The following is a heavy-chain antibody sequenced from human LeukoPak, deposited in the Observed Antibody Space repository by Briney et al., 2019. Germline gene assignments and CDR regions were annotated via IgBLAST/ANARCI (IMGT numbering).Heavy chain of an antibody. V-gene: IGHV1-2*02. Sequence: ASVKVSCKASGYTFTGYYMHWVRQAPGQGLEWMGWINPNSGGTNYAQKFQGRVTMTRDTSISTAYMELSRLRSDDTAVYYCARARWGGYEYIDYWGQGTLVTVSS. CDR1: GYTFTGYY. D-gene: IGHD5-12*01. CDR3: ARARWGGYEYIDY. CDR2: INPNSGGT. J-gene: IGHJ4*02.